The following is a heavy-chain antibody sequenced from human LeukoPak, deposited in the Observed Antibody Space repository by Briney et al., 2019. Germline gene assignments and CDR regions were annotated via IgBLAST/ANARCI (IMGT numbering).Heavy chain of an antibody. CDR3: ARDSDYSTLFDY. Sequence: GGSLRLSCAASGFILSSYSMIWVRQAPGKGLEWVSSISSRSSYIYYADSVKGRFTISRDNAKNSLYLQMNSLRAEDTAVYYCARDSDYSTLFDYWGQGTLVTVSS. D-gene: IGHD4-11*01. CDR2: ISSRSSYI. CDR1: GFILSSYS. V-gene: IGHV3-21*01. J-gene: IGHJ4*02.